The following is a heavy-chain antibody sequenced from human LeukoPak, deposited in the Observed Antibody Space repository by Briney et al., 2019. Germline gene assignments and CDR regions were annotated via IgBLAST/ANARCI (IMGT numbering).Heavy chain of an antibody. CDR3: AREARTIAAAGTGWFDP. CDR1: GGSISSSSYY. D-gene: IGHD6-13*01. J-gene: IGHJ5*02. V-gene: IGHV4-39*07. CDR2: IYYSGST. Sequence: SETLSLTCTVSGGSISSSSYYWGWIRQPPGKGLEWIGSIYYSGSTYYNPSLKSRVTISVDTSKNQFSLKLSSVTAADTAVYYCAREARTIAAAGTGWFDPWGQGTLVTVSS.